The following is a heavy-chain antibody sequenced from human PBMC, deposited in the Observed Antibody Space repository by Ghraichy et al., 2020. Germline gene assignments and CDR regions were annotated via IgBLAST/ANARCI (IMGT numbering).Heavy chain of an antibody. CDR3: ARSSGTTREKYYYGMDV. D-gene: IGHD1-7*01. CDR2: ISAYNGNT. J-gene: IGHJ6*02. CDR1: GYTFTSYG. V-gene: IGHV1-18*01. Sequence: ASVKVSCKASGYTFTSYGISWVRQAPGQGLEWMGWISAYNGNTNYAQKLQGRVTMTTDTSTSTAYMELRSLRSDDTAVYYCARSSGTTREKYYYGMDVWGQGTTVTVSS.